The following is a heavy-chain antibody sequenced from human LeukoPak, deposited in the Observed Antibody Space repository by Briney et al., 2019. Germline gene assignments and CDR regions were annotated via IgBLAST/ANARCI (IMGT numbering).Heavy chain of an antibody. D-gene: IGHD3-22*01. V-gene: IGHV4-30-2*01. Sequence: SQTLSLTCAVSGGSISSGGYSWSWIRQPPGKGLEWIGYIYHSGSTYYNPSLKSRVTISVDTSKNQFSLKLSSVTAADTAVYYCAARSYSSGYSVWGQGTLVTVSS. CDR2: IYHSGST. J-gene: IGHJ4*02. CDR3: AARSYSSGYSV. CDR1: GGSISSGGYS.